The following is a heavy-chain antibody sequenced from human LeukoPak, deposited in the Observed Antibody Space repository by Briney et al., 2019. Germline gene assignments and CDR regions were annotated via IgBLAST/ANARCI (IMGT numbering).Heavy chain of an antibody. J-gene: IGHJ4*02. V-gene: IGHV3-7*01. D-gene: IGHD3-10*01. CDR2: IKQDGSEK. CDR3: ATSPPKKNGGFGERPPFWTPYYFDY. CDR1: GFTFSSYW. Sequence: GGSLRLSCAASGFTFSSYWMSWVRQAPGKGLEWVANIKQDGSEKYYVDSVKGRFTISRDNAKNSLYLQMNSLRAEDTAVYYCATSPPKKNGGFGERPPFWTPYYFDYWGQGTLVTVSS.